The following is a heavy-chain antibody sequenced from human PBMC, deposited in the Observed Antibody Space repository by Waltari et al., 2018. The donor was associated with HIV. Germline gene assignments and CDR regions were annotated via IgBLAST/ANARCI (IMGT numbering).Heavy chain of an antibody. CDR1: GYTFTDYY. CDR2: VNPNSGGR. J-gene: IGHJ4*02. D-gene: IGHD3-16*01. Sequence: QVQLVQSGAEVKKPGASVKVSCKASGYTFTDYYMHWVRQAPGQGLEWMGWVNPNSGGRNYAQKFEGRVTMTRDTSISTAYMELSRLRSDDTAVYYCAREGFAFDHWGQGTLVTVSS. V-gene: IGHV1-2*02. CDR3: AREGFAFDH.